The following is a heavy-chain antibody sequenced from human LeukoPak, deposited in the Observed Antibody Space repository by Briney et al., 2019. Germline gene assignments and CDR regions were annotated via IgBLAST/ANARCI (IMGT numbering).Heavy chain of an antibody. J-gene: IGHJ4*02. V-gene: IGHV3-30*18. CDR1: GFTFSSYG. D-gene: IGHD6-19*01. CDR2: ISYDGSNK. Sequence: PGGSLRLSCAASGFTFSSYGMHWVRQAPGKGLEWVAVISYDGSNKYYADSVKGRFTISRDNSKNTLYLQMNSLRAEDTTVYYCAKDMGSGSDYWGQGTLVTVSS. CDR3: AKDMGSGSDY.